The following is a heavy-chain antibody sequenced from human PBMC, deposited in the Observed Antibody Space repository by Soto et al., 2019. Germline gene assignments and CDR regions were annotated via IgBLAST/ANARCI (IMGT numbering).Heavy chain of an antibody. V-gene: IGHV3-48*02. D-gene: IGHD5-12*01. CDR2: ISSSSSTI. J-gene: IGHJ4*02. Sequence: EVQLVESGGGLVQPGGSLRLSCAASGFTFSSYSMNWVRQAPGKGLEWISYISSSSSTIYYADSVKGRFTISRDNARNSLHLQMNSLRDEDTAVYYCAREGNIAATDYWGRGTLVTVSS. CDR3: AREGNIAATDY. CDR1: GFTFSSYS.